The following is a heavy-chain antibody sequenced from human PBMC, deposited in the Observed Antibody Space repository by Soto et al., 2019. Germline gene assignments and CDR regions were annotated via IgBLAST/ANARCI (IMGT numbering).Heavy chain of an antibody. CDR1: GGSFSGYY. CDR2: INHSGST. V-gene: IGHV4-34*01. D-gene: IGHD2-15*01. Sequence: ASETLSLTCAVYGGSFSGYYWSWIRQPPGKGLEWIGEINHSGSTNYNPSLKSRVTISVDTSKNQFSLKLSSVTAADTAVYYCARGRRGVVVAATTWPRNRLGMDVWGQGTTVTVSS. J-gene: IGHJ6*02. CDR3: ARGRRGVVVAATTWPRNRLGMDV.